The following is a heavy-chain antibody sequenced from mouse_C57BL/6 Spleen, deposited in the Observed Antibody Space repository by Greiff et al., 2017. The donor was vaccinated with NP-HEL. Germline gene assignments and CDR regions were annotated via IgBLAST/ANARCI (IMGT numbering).Heavy chain of an antibody. D-gene: IGHD1-1*01. J-gene: IGHJ1*03. Sequence: VQLQQSGPELVKPGASVKISCKASGYAFSSSWMNWVKQRPGKGLEWIGRIYPGDGDTNYNGKFKGKATLTADKSSSTAYMQLSSLTSEDSAVYFCAREGLYYGSSYWYFDVWGTGTTVTVSS. CDR2: IYPGDGDT. CDR3: AREGLYYGSSYWYFDV. V-gene: IGHV1-82*01. CDR1: GYAFSSSW.